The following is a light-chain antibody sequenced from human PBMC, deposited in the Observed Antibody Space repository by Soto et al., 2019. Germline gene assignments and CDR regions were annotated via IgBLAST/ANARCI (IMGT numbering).Light chain of an antibody. J-gene: IGLJ2*01. CDR2: DVS. CDR3: SSYTRSSSVV. Sequence: QSALTQPASASGSPGQSITISCTGTSSDVGAYNYVSWYQQHPDKAPKLMIYDVSNRPSGVSNRFSGSKSGNTASLTISGLQAEDEADYYCSSYTRSSSVVFGGGTKLTVL. CDR1: SSDVGAYNY. V-gene: IGLV2-14*03.